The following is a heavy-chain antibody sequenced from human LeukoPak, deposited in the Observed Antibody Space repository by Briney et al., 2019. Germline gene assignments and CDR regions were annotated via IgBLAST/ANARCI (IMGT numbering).Heavy chain of an antibody. V-gene: IGHV1-3*01. CDR1: GYTFTSYA. Sequence: ASVKVSCKASGYTFTSYAMHWVRQAPGQRLEWMGWINAGNGNTKYSQKFQGRVTITRDTSASTAYMELSSLRSEDTAVYYCARDPFEGIQLWPPDYWGQGTLVTVPS. D-gene: IGHD5-18*01. CDR3: ARDPFEGIQLWPPDY. CDR2: INAGNGNT. J-gene: IGHJ4*02.